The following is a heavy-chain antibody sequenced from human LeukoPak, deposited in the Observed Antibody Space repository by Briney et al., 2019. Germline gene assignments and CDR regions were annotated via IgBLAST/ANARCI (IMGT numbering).Heavy chain of an antibody. D-gene: IGHD1-26*01. CDR2: ISSSTGYI. V-gene: IGHV3-21*01. CDR1: GFTFSSYS. J-gene: IGHJ4*02. Sequence: GGSLRLSCAASGFTFSSYSMNWVRQAPGTGLEWVSSISSSTGYIYYADSVKGRFTISRDNAKNSLYLQMNSLRAEDTAVYYCARVVGATKEEYYFDYWGQGTLVTVSS. CDR3: ARVVGATKEEYYFDY.